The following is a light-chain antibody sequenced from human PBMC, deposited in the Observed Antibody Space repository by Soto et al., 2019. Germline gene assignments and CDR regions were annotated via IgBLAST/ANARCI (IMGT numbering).Light chain of an antibody. CDR1: SSDVGGYNY. Sequence: QSVLTQPPSASGSPGQSVTISCTGTSSDVGGYNYVSWYQQHPGKAPKLMIYGVSKRPSGVPDRFSGSKSGNTASLTVSGLQAEDEADYYCSSYAGSNNYVFGTGTKVTVL. CDR3: SSYAGSNNYV. V-gene: IGLV2-8*01. J-gene: IGLJ1*01. CDR2: GVS.